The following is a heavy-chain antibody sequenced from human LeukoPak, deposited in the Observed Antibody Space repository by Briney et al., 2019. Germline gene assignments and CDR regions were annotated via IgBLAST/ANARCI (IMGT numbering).Heavy chain of an antibody. CDR2: IYNIGST. V-gene: IGHV4-59*01. D-gene: IGHD3-16*01. CDR3: ARYGLIRGNDY. CDR1: GGSISSYF. J-gene: IGHJ4*02. Sequence: SETLSLTCTVSGGSISSYFWSWIRQPPGKGLEWIGYIYNIGSTRYNPSLKSRVAISIDTSKNQFSLKLRSVTAADTAVYYCARYGLIRGNDYWGQGTLVTVSS.